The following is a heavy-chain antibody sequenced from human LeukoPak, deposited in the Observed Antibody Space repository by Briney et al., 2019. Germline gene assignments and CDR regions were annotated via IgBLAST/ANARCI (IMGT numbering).Heavy chain of an antibody. D-gene: IGHD6-13*01. CDR3: AIRKQQLDC. J-gene: IGHJ4*02. CDR1: GYTFTNYD. Sequence: ASVKVSCKTSGYTFTNYDINWVRQATGQGLEWMGWMNPKSGNTGSAQRFQGRVTLTRDTSISTAYMELSSLRSEDTAVYYCAIRKQQLDCWGQGTLVTVSS. CDR2: MNPKSGNT. V-gene: IGHV1-8*01.